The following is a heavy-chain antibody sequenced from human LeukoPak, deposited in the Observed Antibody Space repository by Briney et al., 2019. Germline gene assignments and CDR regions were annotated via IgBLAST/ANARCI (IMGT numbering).Heavy chain of an antibody. CDR1: GVSVTTSGYY. D-gene: IGHD2-2*01. V-gene: IGHV4-39*01. CDR2: ISYSGIT. Sequence: SETLSLTCTVFGVSVTTSGYYGAWIRQPPGRGREWIESISYSGITYYKPSLRGRVTISGDTAKTQFSLELSSVPAADTAVYYCARHNDYASLMDVRGQGTTVTVSS. CDR3: ARHNDYASLMDV. J-gene: IGHJ6*02.